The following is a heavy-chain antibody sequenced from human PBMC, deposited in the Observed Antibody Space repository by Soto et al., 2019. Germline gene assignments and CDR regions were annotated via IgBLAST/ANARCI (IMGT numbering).Heavy chain of an antibody. V-gene: IGHV4-4*07. CDR3: ARGGYYYDSSGPNPGAFDI. Sequence: SETLSLTCTFSGGSISSYYWSWIRQPAGKGLEWIGRIYTSGSTNYNPSLKSRVTMSVDTSKNQFSLKLSSVTAADTAVYYCARGGYYYDSSGPNPGAFDIWGQGTMVTVSS. J-gene: IGHJ3*02. D-gene: IGHD3-22*01. CDR1: GGSISSYY. CDR2: IYTSGST.